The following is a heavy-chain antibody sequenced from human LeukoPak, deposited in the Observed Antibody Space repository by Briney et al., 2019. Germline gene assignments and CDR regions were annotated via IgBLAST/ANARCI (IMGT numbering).Heavy chain of an antibody. Sequence: GGSLRLPCAPSGFTFSCYWMHWVRQAPGRGRVWVSRNNSDGCSTRYADSVKGRFTISRDNAKNTLYLQMNSLRAEDTAVYYCARVLRGYGLNYFDYWGQGTLVTVSS. J-gene: IGHJ4*02. CDR1: GFTFSCYW. V-gene: IGHV3-74*01. D-gene: IGHD5-12*01. CDR2: NNSDGCST. CDR3: ARVLRGYGLNYFDY.